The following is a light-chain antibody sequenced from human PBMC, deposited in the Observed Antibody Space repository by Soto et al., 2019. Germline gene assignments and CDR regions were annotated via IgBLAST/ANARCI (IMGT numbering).Light chain of an antibody. J-gene: IGKJ3*01. CDR2: VAS. V-gene: IGKV1-27*01. Sequence: DIPMTQSPSSLSASIGDRVTITCRASQGISNYLAWYQQKPGKVPKLLIYVASTLQSGVPSRFSGSGSGTDFTLTISSLQPEDVATYYCQKHNGAPFTFGPGTKVDIK. CDR3: QKHNGAPFT. CDR1: QGISNY.